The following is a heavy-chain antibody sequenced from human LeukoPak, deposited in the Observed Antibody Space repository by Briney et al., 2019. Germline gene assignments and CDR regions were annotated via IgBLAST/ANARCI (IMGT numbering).Heavy chain of an antibody. CDR3: ARKLTGTTYFDC. Sequence: GGSLRLSCATSGFPFSSYDMNWVRQAPGKGLEWVSYIHSSGGTIYYEDSVKGRFTISRDSAKNSVYLRMNSLRAEDTALYYCARKLTGTTYFDCWGQGILVTVSS. J-gene: IGHJ4*02. CDR2: IHSSGGTI. V-gene: IGHV3-48*03. D-gene: IGHD1-1*01. CDR1: GFPFSSYD.